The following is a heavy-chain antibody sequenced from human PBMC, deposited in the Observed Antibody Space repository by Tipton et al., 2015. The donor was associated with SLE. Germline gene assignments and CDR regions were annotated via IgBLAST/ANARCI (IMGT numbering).Heavy chain of an antibody. CDR1: GGSISSSSYY. Sequence: LRLSCTVSGGSISSSSYYWGWIRQPPGKGLEWIGSIYYSGSTYYNPSLKSRVTISVDTSKNQFSLKLNSVTAADTAVYYCARDSFSLRESSARDPGAFDIWGQGTMVTVSS. CDR3: ARDSFSLRESSARDPGAFDI. J-gene: IGHJ3*02. V-gene: IGHV4-39*07. D-gene: IGHD3-22*01. CDR2: IYYSGST.